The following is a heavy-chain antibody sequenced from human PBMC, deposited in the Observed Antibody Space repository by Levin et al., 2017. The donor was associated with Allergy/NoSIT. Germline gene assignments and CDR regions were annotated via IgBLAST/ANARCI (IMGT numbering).Heavy chain of an antibody. Sequence: SETLSLTCAVYGGSFSGYYWSWIRQPPGKGLEWIGEINHSGSTNYNPSLKSRVTISVDTSKNQFSLKLSSVTAADTAVYYWARGRRYCSSTSCYVSSSGPQSIWGQGTMVTVSS. D-gene: IGHD2-2*01. CDR2: INHSGST. CDR3: ARGRRYCSSTSCYVSSSGPQSI. CDR1: GGSFSGYY. J-gene: IGHJ3*02. V-gene: IGHV4-34*01.